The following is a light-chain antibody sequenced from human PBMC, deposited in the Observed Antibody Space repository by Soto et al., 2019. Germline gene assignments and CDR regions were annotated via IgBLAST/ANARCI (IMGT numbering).Light chain of an antibody. CDR1: QSVDNSH. Sequence: ETVLTQSPGTLYFSPGERATLSCRASQSVDNSHVAWYQQKPGQAPRLLIYGASTRATGIPARISGSGSGTEFTLTISSLQSEDFAVYFCQQYNNYPPITFGQGTRLEIK. V-gene: IGKV3D-15*01. CDR3: QQYNNYPPIT. CDR2: GAS. J-gene: IGKJ5*01.